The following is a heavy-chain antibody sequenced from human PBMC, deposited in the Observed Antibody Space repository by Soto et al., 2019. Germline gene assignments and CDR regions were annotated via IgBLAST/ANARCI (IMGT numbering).Heavy chain of an antibody. Sequence: QVQLQESGPGLVKPSQTLSLTCTVSGDSVSSGDYYWTWIRQPPGKGLEWIGCIYYSGSYYNPSLNSRITISVDTSRNQFSLKLSSVTAADTAVYYCATTDARGYSYGSRDFWGQGTLVTVSS. D-gene: IGHD5-18*01. J-gene: IGHJ4*02. CDR2: IYYSGS. V-gene: IGHV4-30-4*01. CDR3: ATTDARGYSYGSRDF. CDR1: GDSVSSGDYY.